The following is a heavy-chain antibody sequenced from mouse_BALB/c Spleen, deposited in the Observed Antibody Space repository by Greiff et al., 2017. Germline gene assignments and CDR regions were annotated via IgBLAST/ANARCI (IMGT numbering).Heavy chain of an antibody. D-gene: IGHD2-2*01. V-gene: IGHV2-6-4*01. CDR3: ARNEGIYYGYDGGYAMDY. Sequence: VKLVESGPGLVAPSQSLSITCTVSGFSLSRYSVHWVRQPPGKGLEWLGMIWGGGSTDYNSALKSRLSISKDNSKSQVFLKMNSLQTDDTAMYYCARNEGIYYGYDGGYAMDYWGQGTSVTVSS. CDR2: IWGGGST. CDR1: GFSLSRYS. J-gene: IGHJ4*01.